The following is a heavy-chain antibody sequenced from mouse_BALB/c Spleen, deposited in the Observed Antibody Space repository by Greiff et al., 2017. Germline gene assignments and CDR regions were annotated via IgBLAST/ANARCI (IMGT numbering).Heavy chain of an antibody. D-gene: IGHD2-1*01. V-gene: IGHV1S81*02. Sequence: VQLQESGAELVKPGASVKLSCKASGYTFTSYYMYWVKQRPGHGLEWIGEINPSNGGTNFNEKFKSKATLTVDKSSSTAYMQLSSLTSEDSAVYYCTREKFYGNYPWFAYWGQGTLVTVSA. CDR3: TREKFYGNYPWFAY. CDR2: INPSNGGT. CDR1: GYTFTSYY. J-gene: IGHJ3*01.